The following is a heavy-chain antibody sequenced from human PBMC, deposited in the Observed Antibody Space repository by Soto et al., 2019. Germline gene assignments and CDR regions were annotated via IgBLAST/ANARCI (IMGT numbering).Heavy chain of an antibody. J-gene: IGHJ3*02. CDR3: AKTQYSGYDLGDAFDI. D-gene: IGHD5-12*01. Sequence: GGYLRLSCAASGFTFSSHGIHWVRQAPGRGLEWVACISYDGSKKYNADTVKGRFTISRDSSKNTLYLQMNSLRAEDTAVYYCAKTQYSGYDLGDAFDIWGQGTMVTVSS. CDR2: ISYDGSKK. V-gene: IGHV3-30*18. CDR1: GFTFSSHG.